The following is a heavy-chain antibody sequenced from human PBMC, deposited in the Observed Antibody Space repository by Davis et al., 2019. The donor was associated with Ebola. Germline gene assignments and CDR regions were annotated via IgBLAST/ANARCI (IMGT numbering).Heavy chain of an antibody. V-gene: IGHV3-53*01. CDR3: VKDTSSIWFDV. D-gene: IGHD6-13*01. CDR1: GFIVSSNY. CDR2: LGLSADT. Sequence: GGSLRLSCAASGFIVSSNYMSWVRQAPGKGLEWVSTLGLSADTYYADSVKGRFTISRDNSKNTLHLQMNSLRVEDTAIYYCVKDTSSIWFDVWGQGTTVTVSS. J-gene: IGHJ3*01.